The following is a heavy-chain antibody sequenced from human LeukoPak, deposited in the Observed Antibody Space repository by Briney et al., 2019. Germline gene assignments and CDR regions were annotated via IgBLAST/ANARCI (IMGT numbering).Heavy chain of an antibody. V-gene: IGHV4-39*07. CDR3: ARNYYGPGSYYQDY. J-gene: IGHJ4*02. D-gene: IGHD3-10*01. Sequence: SETLSLTCTVSGGSISSRSYYWGWIRQPPGKGLEWIGTIYYSGSTYYNPSLKSRVTISVDTSKNQFSLKLSSVTAADTAVYYCARNYYGPGSYYQDYWGQGTLVTVSS. CDR1: GGSISSRSYY. CDR2: IYYSGST.